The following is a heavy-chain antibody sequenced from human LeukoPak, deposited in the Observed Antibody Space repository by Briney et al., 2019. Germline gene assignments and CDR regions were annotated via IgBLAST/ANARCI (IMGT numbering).Heavy chain of an antibody. Sequence: SETLSLTCTASGGSISSYYWSWIRQPAGKGLEWLGRIYTSGSTNYNPSLKSRVTMSVDTSKNQFSLKLSSVTAADTAVYYCARDFTCGGDCYRFDYWGQGTLVTVSS. V-gene: IGHV4-4*07. CDR3: ARDFTCGGDCYRFDY. CDR1: GGSISSYY. D-gene: IGHD2-21*02. CDR2: IYTSGST. J-gene: IGHJ4*02.